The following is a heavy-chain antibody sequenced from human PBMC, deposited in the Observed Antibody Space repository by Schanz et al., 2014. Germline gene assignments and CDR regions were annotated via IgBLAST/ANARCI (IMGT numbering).Heavy chain of an antibody. CDR1: GFGFDDYA. CDR2: ISNSGTTI. CDR3: ARDLISSGWYG. J-gene: IGHJ4*02. V-gene: IGHV3-11*01. Sequence: VQLVESGGGVVRPGGSLRLSCAASGFGFDDYAMSWVRQAPGKGLGWVSYISNSGTTIYYADSVKGRFTISRDNAKNSLYLQMNSLRVEDTAVYYCARDLISSGWYGWGQGALVTVSS. D-gene: IGHD6-19*01.